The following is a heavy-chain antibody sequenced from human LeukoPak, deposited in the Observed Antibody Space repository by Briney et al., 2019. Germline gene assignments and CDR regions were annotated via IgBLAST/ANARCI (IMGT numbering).Heavy chain of an antibody. D-gene: IGHD3-9*01. Sequence: PGGSLRLSCAVSGFTVSSNYMSWVRQAPGKGLEWVSVIYSGGSTYYADSVKGRFTISRDNSKNTLYLQMNSLRAEDTAVYYCARSDYDILTGYYDGFDYWGQGTLVTVSS. CDR2: IYSGGST. J-gene: IGHJ4*02. V-gene: IGHV3-66*01. CDR1: GFTVSSNY. CDR3: ARSDYDILTGYYDGFDY.